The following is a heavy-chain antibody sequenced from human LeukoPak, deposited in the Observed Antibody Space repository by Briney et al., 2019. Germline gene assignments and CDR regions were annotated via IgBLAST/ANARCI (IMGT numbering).Heavy chain of an antibody. CDR1: GFPFDDYG. D-gene: IGHD3-10*01. V-gene: IGHV3-20*04. J-gene: IGHJ4*02. Sequence: PGGSLRLSCAASGFPFDDYGMSWVRLAPGKGLEWVSGVSWNGANTEYADSVRGRFTISRDNAKKSLYLQMNSLRVDDTALYYCARRKGPYGSGTYYDSWGQGTLVSVSS. CDR3: ARRKGPYGSGTYYDS. CDR2: VSWNGANT.